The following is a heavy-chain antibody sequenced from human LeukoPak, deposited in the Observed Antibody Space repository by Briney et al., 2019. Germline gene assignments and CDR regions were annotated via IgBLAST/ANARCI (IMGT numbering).Heavy chain of an antibody. CDR3: ARVSSSSWWALDY. Sequence: GGSLRLSCTASGFTFDDYAMHWVRQAPGKGLEWVSGISWNSGSIGYADSVKGRFTISRDNAKNSLYLQMNSLRAEDTAVYYCARVSSSSWWALDYWGQGTLVTVSS. CDR2: ISWNSGSI. CDR1: GFTFDDYA. J-gene: IGHJ4*02. V-gene: IGHV3-9*01. D-gene: IGHD6-13*01.